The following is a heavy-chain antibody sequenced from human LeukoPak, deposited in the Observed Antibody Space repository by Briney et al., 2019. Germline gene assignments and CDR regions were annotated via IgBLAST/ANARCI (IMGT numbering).Heavy chain of an antibody. D-gene: IGHD2-15*01. CDR1: GYTFTGYY. CDR3: ARGAYCSGGSCLQPKRYDY. CDR2: INPNSGGT. V-gene: IGHV1-2*06. Sequence: ASVKVSCNASGYTFTGYYMHWVRQAPGQGLEWMGRINPNSGGTNYAQKFQGRVTMTRDTSISTAYMELSRLRSDDTAVYYCARGAYCSGGSCLQPKRYDYWGQGTLVTVSS. J-gene: IGHJ4*02.